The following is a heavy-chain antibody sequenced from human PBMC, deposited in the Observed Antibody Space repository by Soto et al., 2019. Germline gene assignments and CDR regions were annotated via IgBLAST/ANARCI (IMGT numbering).Heavy chain of an antibody. CDR3: ARDSLRYFYCFPYYYYGMDV. CDR2: IKQDGSEK. J-gene: IGHJ6*04. V-gene: IGHV3-7*01. CDR1: GFTFSSFW. Sequence: EVQLVESGGGLVQPGGSLRLSCAASGFTFSSFWMSWVRQAPGKGLEWVANIKQDGSEKYYVDSVKGRFTISRDNAKNSLYQQLNSLRAADTAVYYCARDSLRYFYCFPYYYYGMDVWGEGTTVTVSS. D-gene: IGHD3-9*01.